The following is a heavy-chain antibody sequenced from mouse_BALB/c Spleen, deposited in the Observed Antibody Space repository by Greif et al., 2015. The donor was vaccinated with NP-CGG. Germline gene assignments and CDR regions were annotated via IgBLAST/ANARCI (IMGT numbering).Heavy chain of an antibody. J-gene: IGHJ4*01. D-gene: IGHD2-4*01. CDR3: ARDSLYDYDKAMDY. CDR1: GFSLTSYG. V-gene: IGHV2-9*02. CDR2: IWAGGST. Sequence: QVQLKESGPGLVAPSQSLSITCTVSGFSLTSYGVHWVRQPPGKGLEWLGVIWAGGSTNYNSALMSRLSISKDNSKSXVFLKMSSLQTDDTAMYYCARDSLYDYDKAMDYWGQGTSVTVSS.